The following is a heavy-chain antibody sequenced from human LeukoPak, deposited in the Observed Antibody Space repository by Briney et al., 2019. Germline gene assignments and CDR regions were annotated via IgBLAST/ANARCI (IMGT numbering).Heavy chain of an antibody. J-gene: IGHJ6*03. CDR3: ASVNDYGDPLPRYMDV. V-gene: IGHV4-4*02. D-gene: IGHD4-17*01. CDR2: IYHSGST. CDR1: GGSISSSNW. Sequence: SGTLSHPCAVSGGSISSSNWWSWVRQPPGKGLEWIGEIYHSGSTNYNPSLKSRVTISVDKSKNQFSLKLSSVTAADTAVYYCASVNDYGDPLPRYMDVWGKGTAVTVSS.